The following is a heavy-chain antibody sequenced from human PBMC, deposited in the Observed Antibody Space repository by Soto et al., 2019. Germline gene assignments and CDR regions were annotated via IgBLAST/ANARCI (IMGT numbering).Heavy chain of an antibody. CDR1: GFTFSSYA. D-gene: IGHD6-13*01. CDR2: ISGSGGST. V-gene: IGHV3-23*01. Sequence: GGSLRLSCAASGFTFSSYAMSWVRQAPGKGLEWVSAISGSGGSTYYADSVKGRFTISRDNSKNTLYLQMNSLRAEDTAVYYCAKYQLYSSRWYSWFDPCGQGTLVTVSS. J-gene: IGHJ5*02. CDR3: AKYQLYSSRWYSWFDP.